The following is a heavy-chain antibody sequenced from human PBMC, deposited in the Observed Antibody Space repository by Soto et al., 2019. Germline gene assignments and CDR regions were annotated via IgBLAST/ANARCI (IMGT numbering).Heavy chain of an antibody. Sequence: SETLSLTCTVSGGSSSSYYWSWIRQPPGKGLEWIGYIYYSGSTNYNPSLKSRVTISVDTSKNQFSLKLSSVTAADTAVYYCGRLKCPAGIWKYFAYWGQGTLVPVSS. CDR2: IYYSGST. CDR3: GRLKCPAGIWKYFAY. CDR1: GGSSSSYY. D-gene: IGHD1-1*01. J-gene: IGHJ4*02. V-gene: IGHV4-59*08.